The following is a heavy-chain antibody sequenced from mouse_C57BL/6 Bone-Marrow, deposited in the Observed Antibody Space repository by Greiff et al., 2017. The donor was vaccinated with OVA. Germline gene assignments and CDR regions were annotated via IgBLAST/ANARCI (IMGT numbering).Heavy chain of an antibody. Sequence: VKLQESGAELVRPGSSVKLSCKASGYTFTSYWMHWVKQRPIQGLEWIGNIDPSDSETHYNQKFKDKATLTVDKSSSTAYMQLSSLTSEDSAVYYCARGGTTVVADYWGQGTTLTVSS. V-gene: IGHV1-52*01. CDR2: IDPSDSET. D-gene: IGHD1-1*01. J-gene: IGHJ2*01. CDR1: GYTFTSYW. CDR3: ARGGTTVVADY.